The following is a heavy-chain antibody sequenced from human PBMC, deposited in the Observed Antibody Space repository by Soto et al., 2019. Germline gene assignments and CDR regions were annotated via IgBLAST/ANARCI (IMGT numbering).Heavy chain of an antibody. J-gene: IGHJ4*02. CDR1: GFTFSSYA. Sequence: GSLRLSCAASGFTFSSYAMTWVRQGPGKGLEWVSGISGSGGRSYYADSVKGRFTISRDNSKSTLYLQMNSLRAEDTAVYYCAKAYFVWSSEQPYYFDYWGQGTLVTVSS. CDR3: AKAYFVWSSEQPYYFDY. CDR2: ISGSGGRS. V-gene: IGHV3-23*01. D-gene: IGHD3-16*01.